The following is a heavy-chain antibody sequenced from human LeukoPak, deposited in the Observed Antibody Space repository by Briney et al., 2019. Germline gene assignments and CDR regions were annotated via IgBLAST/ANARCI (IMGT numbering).Heavy chain of an antibody. CDR3: ARDRSCTGGSCYMDV. CDR2: FSGSGGDT. J-gene: IGHJ6*03. Sequence: GGSLRLSCAASGFTFSSYGMHWVRQAPGKGLEWVSAFSGSGGDTYYADSVKGRFTISRDNSKNTLSLQMSSLRVEDTAVYYCARDRSCTGGSCYMDVWGRGTTVTVSS. CDR1: GFTFSSYG. D-gene: IGHD2-15*01. V-gene: IGHV3-23*01.